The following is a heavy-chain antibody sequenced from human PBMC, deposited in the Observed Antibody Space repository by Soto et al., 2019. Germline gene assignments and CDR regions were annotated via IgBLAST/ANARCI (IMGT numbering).Heavy chain of an antibody. D-gene: IGHD5-12*01. Sequence: QVQLVQTGAAVKKPGASVKVSCKAYGYTLTGDYMHWVRQDPGQGREWMGWINPNSGGTNYAQKFQGRVTMTRDTSISTAYMELSRLRSDDTAVYYCARGGPYYGMDVWGQVSTVTVSS. V-gene: IGHV1-2*02. CDR2: INPNSGGT. J-gene: IGHJ6*02. CDR1: GYTLTGDY. CDR3: ARGGPYYGMDV.